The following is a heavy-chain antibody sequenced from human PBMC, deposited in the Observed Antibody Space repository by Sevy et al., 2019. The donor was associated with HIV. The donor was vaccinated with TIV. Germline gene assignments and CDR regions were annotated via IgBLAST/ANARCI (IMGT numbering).Heavy chain of an antibody. CDR2: ISNSGGDT. Sequence: GGSLRLSCAASGFNFRTYGMSWVRQAPGKGLEWVSVISNSGGDTHYADSGKGRFPISRDHSKDTLYLQMNSLRPEDTAVYYCAKLGIYPGTSNGMEYWGQGTLVTVSS. J-gene: IGHJ4*02. D-gene: IGHD3-3*02. V-gene: IGHV3-23*01. CDR1: GFNFRTYG. CDR3: AKLGIYPGTSNGMEY.